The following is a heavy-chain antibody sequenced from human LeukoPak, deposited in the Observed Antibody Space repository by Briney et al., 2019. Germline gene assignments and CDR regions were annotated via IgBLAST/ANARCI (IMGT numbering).Heavy chain of an antibody. Sequence: KPSQTLSLTCTVSGGSISSGGYYWSWIRQHPGKGLEWIGYIYYSGSTYYNPSLKSRVNISVDMSKNQFSLKLSSVTAADTAVYYCARIERFWFDPWGQGTLVTVSS. CDR3: ARIERFWFDP. CDR2: IYYSGST. V-gene: IGHV4-31*03. D-gene: IGHD6-25*01. CDR1: GGSISSGGYY. J-gene: IGHJ5*02.